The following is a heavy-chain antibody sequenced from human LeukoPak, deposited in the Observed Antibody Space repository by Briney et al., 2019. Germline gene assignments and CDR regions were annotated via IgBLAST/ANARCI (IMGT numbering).Heavy chain of an antibody. D-gene: IGHD3-9*01. J-gene: IGHJ4*02. Sequence: GALRLSCAASGFTFSDYYMSWIRQAPGKGLEWVSYISSSGSSIYYADSVKGRFTISMDNAKNSLYLQMNSLRAEDTAVYYCARLYDILTGLDYFDYWGQGTLVTVSS. CDR2: ISSSGSSI. V-gene: IGHV3-11*01. CDR1: GFTFSDYY. CDR3: ARLYDILTGLDYFDY.